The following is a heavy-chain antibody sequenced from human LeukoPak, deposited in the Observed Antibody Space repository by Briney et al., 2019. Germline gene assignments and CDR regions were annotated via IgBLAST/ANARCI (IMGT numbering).Heavy chain of an antibody. Sequence: GASVKVSCKASGYTFTAYYMHWVRQAPGQGLEWMGWINPNSGGTNYAQKFQGRVTMTRDTSISTAYMELSRLRSDDTAVYYCAKWELPDGAFDIWGQGTMVTVSS. J-gene: IGHJ3*02. CDR3: AKWELPDGAFDI. CDR1: GYTFTAYY. D-gene: IGHD1-26*01. CDR2: INPNSGGT. V-gene: IGHV1-2*02.